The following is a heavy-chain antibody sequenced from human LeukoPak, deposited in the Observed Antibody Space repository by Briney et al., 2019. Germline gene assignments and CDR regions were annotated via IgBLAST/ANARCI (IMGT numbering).Heavy chain of an antibody. CDR1: GFAFSTYG. D-gene: IGHD3-10*01. Sequence: GGSLRLSCAASGFAFSTYGMNWVRQAPGKGLEWISYITSRSTTYYADSVRGRFTVSRDNAKNSLYLEMNGLRDDDTAVYYCARRISGSYLDYWGKGTLVTVSS. CDR2: ITSRSTT. V-gene: IGHV3-48*02. J-gene: IGHJ4*02. CDR3: ARRISGSYLDY.